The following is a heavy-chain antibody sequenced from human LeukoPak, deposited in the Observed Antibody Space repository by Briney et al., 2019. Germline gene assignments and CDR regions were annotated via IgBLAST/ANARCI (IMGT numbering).Heavy chain of an antibody. Sequence: GGSLRLSCATSGFTFSSYWMSWVRQAPGKGLEWVANIKQDGSERNYVDSVKGRFTIFRDNAKNSLFLQMNSLRAEDTAFYYCARGLMGGYPLFDYWGHGTLVTVSS. CDR1: GFTFSSYW. CDR3: ARGLMGGYPLFDY. J-gene: IGHJ4*01. D-gene: IGHD3-22*01. CDR2: IKQDGSER. V-gene: IGHV3-7*03.